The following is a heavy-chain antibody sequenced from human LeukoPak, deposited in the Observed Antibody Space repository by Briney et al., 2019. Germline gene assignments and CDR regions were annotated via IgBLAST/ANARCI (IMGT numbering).Heavy chain of an antibody. J-gene: IGHJ4*02. D-gene: IGHD6-13*01. Sequence: PGGSLRLSCAASGFTFSSYAMHWVRQAPGKGLEYVSAISSNGGSTYYANSVKGRFTISRDNSKNTLYLQMGSLRAEDMAVYYCASSSWGYWGQGTLVTVSS. CDR1: GFTFSSYA. V-gene: IGHV3-64*01. CDR2: ISSNGGST. CDR3: ASSSWGY.